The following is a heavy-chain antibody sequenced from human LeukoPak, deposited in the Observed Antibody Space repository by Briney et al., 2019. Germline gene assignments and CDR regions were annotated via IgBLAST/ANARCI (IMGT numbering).Heavy chain of an antibody. CDR2: ISGSGGST. Sequence: GGSLRLSCADSGFTFSSYAMSWVRQAPGKGLEWVSAISGSGGSTYYADSVKGRFTISRDNSKNTLYLQMNSLRAEDTAVYYCAKDLEYSSSSQVDYWGQGTLVTVSS. V-gene: IGHV3-23*01. D-gene: IGHD6-6*01. CDR3: AKDLEYSSSSQVDY. J-gene: IGHJ4*02. CDR1: GFTFSSYA.